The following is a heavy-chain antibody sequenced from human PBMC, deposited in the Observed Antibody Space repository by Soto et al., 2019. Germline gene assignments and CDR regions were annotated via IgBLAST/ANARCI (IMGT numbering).Heavy chain of an antibody. CDR2: TYSGGSS. V-gene: IGHV3-66*01. CDR3: ARAGAYSSANMGV. D-gene: IGHD6-25*01. CDR1: GLNVSSNS. J-gene: IGHJ6*03. Sequence: EVQLVESGGGLVQPGGSLRVSCAASGLNVSSNSMNWVRQAPGRGLEWVSITYSGGSSYYADSVKGRFTISRDNSKNTLLRQMNSLRAEDTAVYYCARAGAYSSANMGVWGKGTTVTVSS.